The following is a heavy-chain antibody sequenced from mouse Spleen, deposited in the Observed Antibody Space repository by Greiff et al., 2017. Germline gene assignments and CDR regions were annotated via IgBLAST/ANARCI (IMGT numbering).Heavy chain of an antibody. D-gene: IGHD2-4*01. Sequence: LQESGAELARPGASVKLSCKASGYTFTSYTMPWVKQRPGQGLEWIGYINPSNGGTNYNEKFKSKATLTVDKSSSTAYMQLSSLTSEDSAVYYCARGGLRRHAMDYWGQGTSVTVSS. CDR1: GYTFTSYT. J-gene: IGHJ4*01. V-gene: IGHV1-4*01. CDR3: ARGGLRRHAMDY. CDR2: INPSNGGT.